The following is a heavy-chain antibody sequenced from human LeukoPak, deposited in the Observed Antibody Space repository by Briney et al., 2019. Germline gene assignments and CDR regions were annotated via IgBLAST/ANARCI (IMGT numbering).Heavy chain of an antibody. Sequence: ASVEVSCKASGYTFTGYYVHWVRQAPGQGLEWMGWINPNSGGTNYAQKFQGRVTMTRDTSISTAYMELSRLRSDDTAVYYCARLYCSSTSCYSPHDYWGQGTLVTVSS. D-gene: IGHD2-2*01. J-gene: IGHJ4*02. CDR1: GYTFTGYY. CDR3: ARLYCSSTSCYSPHDY. CDR2: INPNSGGT. V-gene: IGHV1-2*02.